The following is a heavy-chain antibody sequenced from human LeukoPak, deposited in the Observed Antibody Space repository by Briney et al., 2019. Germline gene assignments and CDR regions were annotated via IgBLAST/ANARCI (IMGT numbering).Heavy chain of an antibody. CDR2: IIPILGIA. J-gene: IGHJ4*02. CDR1: GGTFSSYA. D-gene: IGHD3-22*01. CDR3: AREGHYYDSSGYYS. V-gene: IGHV1-69*04. Sequence: SVKVSCKASGGTFSSYAISWVRQAPGQGLEWMGRIIPILGIANYAQKFQGRVTITADKSTSTAYMELSSLRSEDTAVYYCAREGHYYDSSGYYSWGQGTLVTVSS.